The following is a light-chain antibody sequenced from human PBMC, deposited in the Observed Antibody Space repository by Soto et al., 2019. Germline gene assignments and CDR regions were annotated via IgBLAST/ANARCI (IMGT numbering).Light chain of an antibody. J-gene: IGLJ1*01. CDR1: SSDVGSYNL. V-gene: IGLV2-23*01. CDR2: EGS. CDR3: CSYARSSTYV. Sequence: QSLLTQPASVSGSPGQSITISCTGTSSDVGSYNLVSWYQQHPGKAPKLMIYEGSKRPSGVSNRFSGSKSGNTASLTISGLQAEDEADYYCCSYARSSTYVVGNGTKVTVL.